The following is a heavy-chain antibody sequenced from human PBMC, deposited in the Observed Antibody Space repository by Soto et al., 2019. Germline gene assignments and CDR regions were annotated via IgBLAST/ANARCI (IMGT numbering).Heavy chain of an antibody. V-gene: IGHV5-51*01. CDR1: GHLFNNHW. D-gene: IGHD3-10*01. CDR2: IFTRDSET. Sequence: GESLKISCKGPGHLFNNHWIGWVRQTPGKGLEWMGLIFTRDSETKTSPSFQGHVSFSVDNSINTAYLQWTSLKTTDTGIYFCARGYFDSGHGYDLWGQGTLVTVS. CDR3: ARGYFDSGHGYDL. J-gene: IGHJ5*02.